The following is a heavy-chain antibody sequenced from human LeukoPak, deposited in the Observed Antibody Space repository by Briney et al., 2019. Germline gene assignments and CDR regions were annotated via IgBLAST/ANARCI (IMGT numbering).Heavy chain of an antibody. CDR3: VRLGNREFDS. CDR1: GGSISGYY. V-gene: IGHV4-59*12. J-gene: IGHJ4*02. CDR2: VYYSGST. Sequence: SETLSLTCTVSGGSISGYYWSWIRQPPGKGPELIGYVYYSGSTTYNPSPKSRVTISVDTSKNQFSLKLTSVTAADTAVYYCVRLGNREFDSWGQGTLVTVSS. D-gene: IGHD2/OR15-2a*01.